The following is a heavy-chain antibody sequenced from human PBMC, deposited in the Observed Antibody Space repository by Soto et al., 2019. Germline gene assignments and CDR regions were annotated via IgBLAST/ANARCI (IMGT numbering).Heavy chain of an antibody. J-gene: IGHJ4*02. CDR3: ARGGWVSRFLGTYHDFDY. CDR2: INPNSGGT. Sequence: QVHLVQSGAEVKKPGASVKVSCKASGYTFTGYYIHWVRKTPGQGLEWMGWINPNSGGTNYAQKSQDGVTMTRATSINTASMELRRLRSDDTAVEFCARGGWVSRFLGTYHDFDYWGQGTLVTVPS. V-gene: IGHV1-2*02. D-gene: IGHD1-26*01. CDR1: GYTFTGYY.